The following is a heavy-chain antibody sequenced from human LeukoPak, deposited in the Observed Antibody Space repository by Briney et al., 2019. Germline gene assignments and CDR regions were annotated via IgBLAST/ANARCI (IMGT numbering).Heavy chain of an antibody. V-gene: IGHV4-61*02. Sequence: SQTLSLTCTVSGGSISSGSYYWSWIRQPAGKGLEWIGRIYTSGSTNYNPSLKSRVTISVDTSKNQFSLKLSSVTAADTAVYYCASAGYSSSWYGKFDYWGQGTLVTVSS. J-gene: IGHJ4*02. D-gene: IGHD6-13*01. CDR2: IYTSGST. CDR1: GGSISSGSYY. CDR3: ASAGYSSSWYGKFDY.